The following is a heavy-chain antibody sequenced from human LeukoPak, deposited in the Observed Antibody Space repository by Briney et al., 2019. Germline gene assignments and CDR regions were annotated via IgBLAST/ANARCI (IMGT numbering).Heavy chain of an antibody. J-gene: IGHJ4*02. D-gene: IGHD3-9*01. Sequence: SETLSLTCTVSGGSISSYYWSWIRKPPGKGLEWIGYIYYSGSTNYNPSLKSRVTISVDTSKNQFSLKLSSVTAADTAVYYCARVAEHEYYDILTGYYIDPPFDYWGQGTLVTVSS. CDR3: ARVAEHEYYDILTGYYIDPPFDY. V-gene: IGHV4-59*12. CDR2: IYYSGST. CDR1: GGSISSYY.